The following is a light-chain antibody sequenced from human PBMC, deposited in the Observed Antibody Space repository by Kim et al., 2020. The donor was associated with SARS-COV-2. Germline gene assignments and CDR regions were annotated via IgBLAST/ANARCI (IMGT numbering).Light chain of an antibody. Sequence: GQSITISCTGTSSSLGRYSLVSWYQQHPGQPPRLIIYEVTKRPSGLSNRFSGSKSGNTASLTISSLQAEDEADYYCCSYSGHNTWVFGGGTQLTVL. CDR2: EVT. CDR1: SSSLGRYSL. J-gene: IGLJ3*02. CDR3: CSYSGHNTWV. V-gene: IGLV2-23*02.